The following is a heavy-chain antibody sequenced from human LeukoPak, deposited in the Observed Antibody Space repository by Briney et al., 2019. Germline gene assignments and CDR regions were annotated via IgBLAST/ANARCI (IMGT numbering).Heavy chain of an antibody. CDR2: IYSGGST. D-gene: IGHD3-22*01. CDR3: ARHHTNYYDSSGYYYGQHKTDY. CDR1: GFTASSNY. V-gene: IGHV3-66*04. Sequence: GGSLRLSCAASGFTASSNYMSWVRQAPGKGLEWVSVIYSGGSTYYADSVKGRFTISRDNSKNTLYLQMNSLRAEDTAVYYCARHHTNYYDSSGYYYGQHKTDYWGQGTLVTVSS. J-gene: IGHJ4*02.